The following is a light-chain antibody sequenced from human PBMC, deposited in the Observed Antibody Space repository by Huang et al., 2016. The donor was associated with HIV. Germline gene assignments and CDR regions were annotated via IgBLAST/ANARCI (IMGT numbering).Light chain of an antibody. V-gene: IGKV3-15*01. Sequence: IVMTQTPATLPVSPGGRATLSCRASQSVSTNLAWYQQKPGQTPRLIIYGSTTRATGVPARVSGSGSGTDFTLTINSLQSEDFGIYYCQQYNNWHLTFGGGTKV. J-gene: IGKJ4*01. CDR2: GST. CDR1: QSVSTN. CDR3: QQYNNWHLT.